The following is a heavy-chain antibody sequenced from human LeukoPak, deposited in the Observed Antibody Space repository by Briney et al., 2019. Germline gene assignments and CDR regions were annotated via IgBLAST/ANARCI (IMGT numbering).Heavy chain of an antibody. V-gene: IGHV3-21*04. J-gene: IGHJ4*02. CDR2: ISSSSSYI. Sequence: GGSLRLSCAASGFTFSSYSMNWVRQAPGKGLEWVSSISSSSSYIYYADSVKGRFTISRDNAKNSLYLQMNSLRAEDTAMYYCARRGENTYGYSIYYWGQGTLVTVSS. D-gene: IGHD5-18*01. CDR1: GFTFSSYS. CDR3: ARRGENTYGYSIYY.